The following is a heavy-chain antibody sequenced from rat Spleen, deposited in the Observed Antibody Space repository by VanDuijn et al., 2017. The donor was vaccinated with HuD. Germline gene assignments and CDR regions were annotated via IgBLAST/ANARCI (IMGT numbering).Heavy chain of an antibody. V-gene: IGHV2S30*01. J-gene: IGHJ2*01. Sequence: QVQLKESGPGLVQPSQTLSLTCTVSGFSLSSYGVIWVRQPPGKGLEWMGRMKYDGDTYSNSALNSRLSITRDTSKSQVYLKMNSLQTGETATYYGARADVASISTDVFWGQGVMVTVSS. CDR1: GFSLSSYG. CDR2: MKYDGDT. CDR3: ARADVASISTDVF. D-gene: IGHD1-2*01.